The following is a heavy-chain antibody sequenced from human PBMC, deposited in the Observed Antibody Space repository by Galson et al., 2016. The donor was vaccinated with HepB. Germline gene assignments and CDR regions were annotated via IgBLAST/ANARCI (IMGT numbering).Heavy chain of an antibody. Sequence: SLRLSCAASGLILKNDGVSWVRQAPGKGLEWVAAIRDNDGSTPFGDSAKGRFTISRDSSKNTVYLQMHYLRAEDTAVYYCARIPWGASLYRLWGQGTRVTVSS. V-gene: IGHV3-23*01. J-gene: IGHJ3*01. CDR1: GLILKNDG. CDR2: IRDNDGST. D-gene: IGHD2-2*01. CDR3: ARIPWGASLYRL.